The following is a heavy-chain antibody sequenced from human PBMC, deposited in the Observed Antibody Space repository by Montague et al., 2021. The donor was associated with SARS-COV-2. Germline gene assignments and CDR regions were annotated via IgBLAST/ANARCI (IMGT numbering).Heavy chain of an antibody. CDR1: GGSFSGFY. CDR3: ARVPGYYDNKAWFDP. D-gene: IGHD3-22*01. Sequence: SETLSLTCTFYGGSFSGFYWSWIRQPPGEGLEWIGEIIHSGSTDYNPSLKNRASISIDTSKKQFSLKLSSVTAADTAVYYCARVPGYYDNKAWFDPWGQGTLVTVSS. V-gene: IGHV4-34*12. J-gene: IGHJ5*02. CDR2: IIHSGST.